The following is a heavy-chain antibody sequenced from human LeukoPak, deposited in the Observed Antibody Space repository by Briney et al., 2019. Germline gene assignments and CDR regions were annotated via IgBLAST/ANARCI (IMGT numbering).Heavy chain of an antibody. D-gene: IGHD4-23*01. CDR1: GGSFSGYY. Sequence: PSETLSLTCAVYGGSFSGYYWSWIRQPPGKGLEWIEEINYSGSTNYNPSLKSRVTISIDTSKNQFSLKLSSVTAADTAVYYCARVRWTYGMDVWGQGTTVTVSS. J-gene: IGHJ6*02. CDR2: INYSGST. CDR3: ARVRWTYGMDV. V-gene: IGHV4-34*01.